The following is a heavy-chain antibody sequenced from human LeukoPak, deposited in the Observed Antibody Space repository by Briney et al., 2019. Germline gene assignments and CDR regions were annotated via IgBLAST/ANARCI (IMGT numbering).Heavy chain of an antibody. CDR1: GGSISSSSSY. CDR2: IYYSGST. D-gene: IGHD3-10*01. V-gene: IGHV4-39*07. J-gene: IGHJ4*02. CDR3: ARLGRSHRGVPTVLGY. Sequence: SETLSLTCTVSGGSISSSSSYWGWIRQPPGKGLKWIGSIYYSGSTYYNPSLKSRVTISVDTSKNQFSLKLSSVTAADTAVYYCARLGRSHRGVPTVLGYWGQGTLVTVSS.